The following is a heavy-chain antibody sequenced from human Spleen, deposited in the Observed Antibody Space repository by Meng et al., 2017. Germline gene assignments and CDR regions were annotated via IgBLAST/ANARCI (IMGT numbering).Heavy chain of an antibody. CDR1: GFTFSSYE. V-gene: IGHV3-48*03. J-gene: IGHJ3*01. CDR3: AREFHSSGHAGTFDL. D-gene: IGHD3-22*01. Sequence: GESLKISCAASGFTFSSYEMNWVRQAPGKGLEWVSYISSSGSTIYYADSVKGRFTISRDNAKNSLYLQINSLRTEDTALYYCAREFHSSGHAGTFDLWGQGKTV. CDR2: ISSSGSTI.